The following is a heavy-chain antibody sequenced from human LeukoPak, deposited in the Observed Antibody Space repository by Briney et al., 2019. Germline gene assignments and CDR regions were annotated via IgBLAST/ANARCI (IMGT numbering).Heavy chain of an antibody. Sequence: SETLSLTCTVSGGSISSYYWSWIRQPPGKGLEWIGYIYYSGSTNYNPSLKSRVTISVDTSKNQFSLKLSSVTAADTAVYYCARGYSYGPDWFDPWGQGTLVTVSS. CDR1: GGSISSYY. CDR2: IYYSGST. D-gene: IGHD5-18*01. V-gene: IGHV4-59*01. CDR3: ARGYSYGPDWFDP. J-gene: IGHJ5*02.